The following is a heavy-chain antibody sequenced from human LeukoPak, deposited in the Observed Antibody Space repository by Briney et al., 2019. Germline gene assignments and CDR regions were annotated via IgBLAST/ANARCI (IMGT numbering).Heavy chain of an antibody. Sequence: GESLTISGTGCGSSFTSYRIGWVREMPGKGVGWMGIIYLGVSDTRSSPSFQVQVTISADKTISTAYLQWSSLKASDTAMYYCARCHSIQDIVVVVAATPENYYYYMDVWGKGTTVTVSS. V-gene: IGHV5-51*01. J-gene: IGHJ6*03. CDR1: GSSFTSYR. CDR3: ARCHSIQDIVVVVAATPENYYYYMDV. D-gene: IGHD2-15*01. CDR2: IYLGVSDT.